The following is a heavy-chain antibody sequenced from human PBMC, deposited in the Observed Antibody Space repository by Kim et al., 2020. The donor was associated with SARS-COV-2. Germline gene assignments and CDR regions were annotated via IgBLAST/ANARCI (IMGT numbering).Heavy chain of an antibody. CDR2: VYYSGST. J-gene: IGHJ5*02. V-gene: IGHV4-39*07. CDR1: GGSISSSSYY. CDR3: ERDGLTGAVVNAKRYGRFDP. Sequence: SETLSLTCPVSGGSISSSSYYWGWIRQPPGRGLEWIGSVYYSGSTYYKPSLKRRITISVDTSKNQFSLKLSSVTAADTDVYYWERDGLTGAVVNAKRYGRFDPWGQRSLATASS. D-gene: IGHD2-15*01.